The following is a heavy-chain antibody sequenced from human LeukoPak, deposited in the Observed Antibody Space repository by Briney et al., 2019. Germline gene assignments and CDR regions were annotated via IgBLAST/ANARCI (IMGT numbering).Heavy chain of an antibody. Sequence: ASVKVSCKTSGYTFNTFGINWVRQAPGQGLEWMGWISAYYDNTKYAQKFQGRVTMTRNTSISTAYMELSSLKSEDTAVYYCARALRYCSTTSCQYYFDYWGQGTLVTVSS. D-gene: IGHD2-2*01. CDR1: GYTFNTFG. CDR2: ISAYYDNT. V-gene: IGHV1-18*01. J-gene: IGHJ4*02. CDR3: ARALRYCSTTSCQYYFDY.